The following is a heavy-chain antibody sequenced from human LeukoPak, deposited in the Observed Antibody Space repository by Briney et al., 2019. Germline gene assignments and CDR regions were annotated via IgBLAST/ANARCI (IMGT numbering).Heavy chain of an antibody. D-gene: IGHD5-12*01. J-gene: IGHJ4*02. CDR1: GFTFTSYA. CDR3: AKALGSIVVTTTDY. Sequence: GGSLRLSCAASGFTFTSYAMSWVRQAPGKGLEWVSAISSSGGTTYYADSVKGRFTISRDNSKNTLYMQMHSLRAEDTAVYYCAKALGSIVVTTTDYWGQGTRVTVSS. CDR2: ISSSGGTT. V-gene: IGHV3-23*01.